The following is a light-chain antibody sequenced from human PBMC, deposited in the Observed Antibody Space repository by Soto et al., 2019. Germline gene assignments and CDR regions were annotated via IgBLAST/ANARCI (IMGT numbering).Light chain of an antibody. CDR2: EGT. CDR3: LSYERSTLV. V-gene: IGLV2-23*01. J-gene: IGLJ3*02. Sequence: QSALTQSASVSGSPGQSITISCTGTSSEFGTYSVVSWYQQHPGKAPKLLIYEGTKRPSGVSNRFSASESGNTASLTISGLPAEDEAVDYCLSYERSTLVFGGGSKLTVL. CDR1: SSEFGTYSV.